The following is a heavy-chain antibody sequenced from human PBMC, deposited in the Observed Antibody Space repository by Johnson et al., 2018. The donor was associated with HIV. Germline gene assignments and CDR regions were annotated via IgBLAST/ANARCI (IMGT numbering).Heavy chain of an antibody. D-gene: IGHD3-3*01. Sequence: VQLVESGGGVVRPGGSLRLSCAASGFTFDDYGMSWVRQAPGKGLEWVSGINWNGSPISYADSVKGRFTISRDNSKNTLYLQMNSLKTEDTAVYYCTTGAVLQFLEWSAFDIWGQGTMVTVSS. CDR1: GFTFDDYG. J-gene: IGHJ3*02. CDR2: INWNGSPI. CDR3: TTGAVLQFLEWSAFDI. V-gene: IGHV3-20*04.